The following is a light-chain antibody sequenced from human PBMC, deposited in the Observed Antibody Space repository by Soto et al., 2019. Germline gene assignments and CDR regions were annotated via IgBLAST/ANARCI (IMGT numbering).Light chain of an antibody. CDR2: GAS. Sequence: EIVLTQSPGTLSLSPGERATLSCRASQSLSSNYLAWYQQKPGQAPRLLIYGASSRASGIPDRYSGSGSGTDFTLTISSLEPEDFAVYYCQHYARSAIFTLGPGTTVHIK. V-gene: IGKV3-20*01. CDR3: QHYARSAIFT. J-gene: IGKJ3*01. CDR1: QSLSSNY.